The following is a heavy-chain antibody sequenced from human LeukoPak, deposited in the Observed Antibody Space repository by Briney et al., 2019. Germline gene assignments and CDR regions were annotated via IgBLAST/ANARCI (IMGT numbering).Heavy chain of an antibody. CDR1: GGSISSYY. Sequence: PSETLSLTCTVSGGSISSYYWSWIRQPAGKGLEWIGRIYTSGSTNYNPSLKSRVTMSVDTSKNQFSLKLSSVTAADTAVYYCARDDCSGGRCKDAFDIWGQGTMVTVSS. V-gene: IGHV4-4*07. D-gene: IGHD2-15*01. J-gene: IGHJ3*02. CDR3: ARDDCSGGRCKDAFDI. CDR2: IYTSGST.